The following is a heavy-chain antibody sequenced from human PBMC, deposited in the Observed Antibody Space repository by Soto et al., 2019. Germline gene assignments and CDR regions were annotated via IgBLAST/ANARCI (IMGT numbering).Heavy chain of an antibody. CDR3: ARLHCDSPNCGPLDP. Sequence: QLQLQESGPGLVKPSETLSLTCTVSGGSINDDTYYWGWIRQPPGKGLEWIGSIYYSGTSSYNPSPRGRXTXSVHTSQKQWSLRLRSVTAAATAVYSCARLHCDSPNCGPLDPWGQGTLVIVSS. J-gene: IGHJ5*02. CDR2: IYYSGTS. CDR1: GGSINDDTYY. D-gene: IGHD2-2*01. V-gene: IGHV4-39*01.